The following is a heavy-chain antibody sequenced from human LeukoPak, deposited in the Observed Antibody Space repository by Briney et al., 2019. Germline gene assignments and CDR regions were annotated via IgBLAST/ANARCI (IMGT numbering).Heavy chain of an antibody. J-gene: IGHJ3*02. V-gene: IGHV3-53*01. CDR1: GFTFSRNY. Sequence: GGSLRLSCAASGFTFSRNYMSWVRQAPGKGLEGGSEIYSGGSTYYAASGKGRFSISGDNSNDTVDLQMDSLRGEDKGVYYRASELREHGVFDIWGQGLMVPVSS. CDR2: IYSGGST. CDR3: ASELREHGVFDI. D-gene: IGHD1-26*01.